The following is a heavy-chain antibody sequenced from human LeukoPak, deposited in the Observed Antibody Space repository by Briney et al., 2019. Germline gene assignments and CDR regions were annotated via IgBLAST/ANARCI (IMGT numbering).Heavy chain of an antibody. Sequence: GGSLRLSCVASGLSISGQWMNWVRQAPGQGLEWVANIKHDGSEEYYVDSVKGRFTISRDDGRNSVSLQMNSLRAEDTAVYHCAKDTTAYIAGRYYYGMDAWGRGTTVTVSS. J-gene: IGHJ6*02. CDR1: GLSISGQW. CDR2: IKHDGSEE. V-gene: IGHV3-7*03. D-gene: IGHD6-6*01. CDR3: AKDTTAYIAGRYYYGMDA.